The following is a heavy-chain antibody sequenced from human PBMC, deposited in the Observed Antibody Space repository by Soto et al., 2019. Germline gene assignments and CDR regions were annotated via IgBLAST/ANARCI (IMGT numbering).Heavy chain of an antibody. Sequence: QVHLVESGGGVVQPGRSLRLSCAASGFTFSSYAMHWVRQAPGKGLEWVAVISYDGSNKYYADSVKGRFTISRDNSKNTLYLQMNSLRAEDTAVYYCARGITMVRGKNYYYGMDVWGQGTTVTVSS. J-gene: IGHJ6*02. D-gene: IGHD3-10*01. CDR2: ISYDGSNK. V-gene: IGHV3-30-3*01. CDR1: GFTFSSYA. CDR3: ARGITMVRGKNYYYGMDV.